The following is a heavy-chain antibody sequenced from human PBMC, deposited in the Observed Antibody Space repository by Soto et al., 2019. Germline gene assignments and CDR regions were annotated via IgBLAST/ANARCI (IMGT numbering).Heavy chain of an antibody. CDR1: GGSISSSSYY. J-gene: IGHJ5*02. CDR2: IYYSGST. D-gene: IGHD3-9*01. Sequence: SETLSLTCTVSGGSISSSSYYWGWIRQPPGKGLEWIGSIYYSGSTYYNPSLKSRVTISVDTSKNQFSLKLSSVTAADTAVYYCARQDRVLRYFGWLSNWFDPWGQGTLVTVSS. CDR3: ARQDRVLRYFGWLSNWFDP. V-gene: IGHV4-39*01.